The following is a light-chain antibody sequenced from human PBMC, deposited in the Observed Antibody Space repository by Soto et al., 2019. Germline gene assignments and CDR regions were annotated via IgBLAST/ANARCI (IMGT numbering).Light chain of an antibody. CDR3: CSYSGSSTCV. V-gene: IGLV2-23*02. Sequence: QSALTQPASVSGSPGQSITISCTGTSSDVGSYNLVSWYQQHPGKAPKLMIYEVSKRPSWVSNRFSGSKSGNTASLTISGLQAEDEADYYCCSYSGSSTCVFGSGTKLTVL. J-gene: IGLJ2*01. CDR1: SSDVGSYNL. CDR2: EVS.